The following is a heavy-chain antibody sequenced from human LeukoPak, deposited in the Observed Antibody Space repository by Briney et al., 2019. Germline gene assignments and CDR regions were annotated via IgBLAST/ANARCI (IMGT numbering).Heavy chain of an antibody. CDR2: ISWNSGSI. Sequence: PGGSLRLSCAASGFTFDDYAMHWVRQAPGKGLEWVSSISWNSGSIGYADSVKGRFTISRDNSKNTVYLQMNSLRAEDTALYYCAKGPYCSSSSCYTIGSFDFWGQGTLVTVSS. V-gene: IGHV3-9*01. CDR3: AKGPYCSSSSCYTIGSFDF. D-gene: IGHD2-2*02. J-gene: IGHJ4*02. CDR1: GFTFDDYA.